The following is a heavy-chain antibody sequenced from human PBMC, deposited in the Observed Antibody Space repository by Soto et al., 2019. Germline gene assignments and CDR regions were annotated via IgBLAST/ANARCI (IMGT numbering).Heavy chain of an antibody. CDR1: GFTFSDYY. J-gene: IGHJ4*02. Sequence: QVQLVESGGGLVKPGGSLRLSCAASGFTFSDYYMSWIRQAPGKGLEWVSYISSSGSTIYYADSVKGRFTISRDNAKNSLYLEKNNLRGEDTAVYYCARDPREYYFDYWGQGTLVTVSS. CDR3: ARDPREYYFDY. V-gene: IGHV3-11*01. CDR2: ISSSGSTI.